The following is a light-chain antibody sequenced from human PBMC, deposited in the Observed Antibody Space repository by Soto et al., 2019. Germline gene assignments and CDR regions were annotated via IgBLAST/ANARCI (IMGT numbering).Light chain of an antibody. V-gene: IGKV1-16*01. CDR2: AAS. Sequence: DVQMTQSPSAVSASVGDRVNITCRASQGISNYLAWYQQKPGKAPKLLIYAASSLQSGVPSRFSGSGSGTEFTLTISSLQPDDFATYYCQHYNSYSEAFGQGTKVDIK. J-gene: IGKJ1*01. CDR3: QHYNSYSEA. CDR1: QGISNY.